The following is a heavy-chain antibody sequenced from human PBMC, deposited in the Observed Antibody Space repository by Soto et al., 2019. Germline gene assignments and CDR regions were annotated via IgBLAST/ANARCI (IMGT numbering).Heavy chain of an antibody. CDR2: INPSGGST. V-gene: IGHV1-46*01. J-gene: IGHJ4*02. Sequence: QVQLVQSGAEVKKPGASVKVSCKASGYTFTSYYMHWVRQAPGQGLEWMGIINPSGGSTSYAQKFQGRVTMTGDTATSTVYMELSSLRSEDTAVYYCARGPYSGMGFDYWGQGTLVTVSS. CDR1: GYTFTSYY. CDR3: ARGPYSGMGFDY. D-gene: IGHD1-26*01.